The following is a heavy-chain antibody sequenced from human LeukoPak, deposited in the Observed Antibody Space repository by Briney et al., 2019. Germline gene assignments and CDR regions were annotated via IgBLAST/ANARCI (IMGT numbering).Heavy chain of an antibody. D-gene: IGHD3-22*01. Sequence: PGGSLRLSCVASVFTFDDYGMGWVRQVPGKGLEWVSGTNWNGGSTDYSDSVKGRFTISRDNAKNSLYLQMNSLRAEDTALYYCARGTEVYYDSSSYYSYWGQGTLVTVSS. CDR3: ARGTEVYYDSSSYYSY. V-gene: IGHV3-20*04. CDR2: TNWNGGST. J-gene: IGHJ4*02. CDR1: VFTFDDYG.